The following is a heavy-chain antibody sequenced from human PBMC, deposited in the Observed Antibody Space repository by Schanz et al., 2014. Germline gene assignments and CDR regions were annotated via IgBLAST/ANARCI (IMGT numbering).Heavy chain of an antibody. D-gene: IGHD4-17*01. J-gene: IGHJ6*02. CDR3: ARNYGGHSEESDRYGMDV. V-gene: IGHV1-46*01. CDR2: INPSGGST. CDR1: GYTFTRYY. Sequence: QVQLVQSGAEVKKPGASVKVSCKASGYTFTRYYTHWVRQAPGQGLEWMGIINPSGGSTTYAQKFQGRVTMTSDTSTSTVYMELSSRRSEDTAVYYCARNYGGHSEESDRYGMDVWGQGTTVTVSS.